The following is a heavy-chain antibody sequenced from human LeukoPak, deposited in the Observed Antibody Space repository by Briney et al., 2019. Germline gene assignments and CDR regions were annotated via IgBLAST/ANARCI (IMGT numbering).Heavy chain of an antibody. CDR3: ARGTLYSGWSYYFDY. D-gene: IGHD6-19*01. J-gene: IGHJ4*01. CDR1: GGSISLSYYY. V-gene: IGHV4-39*07. CDR2: VYYSGTT. Sequence: SETLSLTCSVSGGSISLSYYYWGWIRQPPGKALEWIGSVYYSGTTSYNPSLKSRVTISVDMSKNHFSLRLSSVTAADTAMYYCARGTLYSGWSYYFDYWGHGSQVTVSS.